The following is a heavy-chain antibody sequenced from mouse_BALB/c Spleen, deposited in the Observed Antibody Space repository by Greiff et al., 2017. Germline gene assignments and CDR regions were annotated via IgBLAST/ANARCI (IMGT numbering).Heavy chain of an antibody. CDR2: INPSTGYT. CDR1: GYTFTSYW. V-gene: IGHV1-7*01. D-gene: IGHD2-1*01. CDR3: ALYGNYEAWFAY. J-gene: IGHJ3*01. Sequence: VQLQQSGAELAKPGASVKMSCKASGYTFTSYWMHWVKQRPGQGLEWIGYINPSTGYTEYNQKFKDKATLTADKSSSTAYMQLSSLTSEDSAVYYCALYGNYEAWFAYWGQGTLVTVAA.